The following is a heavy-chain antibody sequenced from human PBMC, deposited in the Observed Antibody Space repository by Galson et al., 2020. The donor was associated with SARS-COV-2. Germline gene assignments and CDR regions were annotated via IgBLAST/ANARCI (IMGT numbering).Heavy chain of an antibody. D-gene: IGHD7-27*01. CDR2: IYSEGSST. V-gene: IGHV3-74*01. J-gene: IGHJ4*02. CDR3: ARGDMGNDYFDY. Sequence: GGSLSLSCAASGFTFSSYWMHWVRQAPGKGLVWVSRIYSEGSSTSYADSVKGRFTISGDNAKNTLYLQMNSLRAEDTAVYYCARGDMGNDYFDYWGQGTLVTVSS. CDR1: GFTFSSYW.